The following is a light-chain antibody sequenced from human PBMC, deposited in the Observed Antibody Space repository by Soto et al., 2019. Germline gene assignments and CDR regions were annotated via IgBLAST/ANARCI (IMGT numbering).Light chain of an antibody. CDR1: RSDVGRYNY. V-gene: IGLV2-14*01. Sequence: QSVLTQPASVPGSPGQSITISCTGTRSDVGRYNYVSWYQQHPGKAPKLMIYEVTYRPSGVSARFSGSKSGNTASLTISGLQAEDEADYYCSSYSTTSSPHVLFGGGTKVTVL. CDR3: SSYSTTSSPHVL. CDR2: EVT. J-gene: IGLJ2*01.